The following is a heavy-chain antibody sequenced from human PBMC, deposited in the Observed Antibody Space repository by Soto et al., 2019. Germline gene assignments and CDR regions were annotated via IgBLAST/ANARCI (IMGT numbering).Heavy chain of an antibody. Sequence: QITLKESGPTLVKPTQTLTLTCTFSGFSLSTSGVGVGWIRQPPGKALEWLALIYWDDDKRDSPFLKSRLTTXKXTXXNQVVLTMTNMDPVDTATYYCAHSPYRSSSYYFDYWGQGTLVTVSS. V-gene: IGHV2-5*02. D-gene: IGHD6-6*01. CDR1: GFSLSTSGVG. CDR2: IYWDDDK. J-gene: IGHJ4*02. CDR3: AHSPYRSSSYYFDY.